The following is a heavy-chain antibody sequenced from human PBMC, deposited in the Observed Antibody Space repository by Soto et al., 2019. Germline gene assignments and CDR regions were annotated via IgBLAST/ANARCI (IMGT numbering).Heavy chain of an antibody. CDR3: ATPFITMVRGVISPYYYGMDV. D-gene: IGHD3-10*01. J-gene: IGHJ6*02. Sequence: GESLKISCKGSGYSFTSYWISWVRQMPGKGLEWMGRIDPSDSYTNYSLSFQGHVTISADKSISTAYLQWSSLKASDTAMYYCATPFITMVRGVISPYYYGMDVWGQGTTVTVSS. V-gene: IGHV5-10-1*01. CDR2: IDPSDSYT. CDR1: GYSFTSYW.